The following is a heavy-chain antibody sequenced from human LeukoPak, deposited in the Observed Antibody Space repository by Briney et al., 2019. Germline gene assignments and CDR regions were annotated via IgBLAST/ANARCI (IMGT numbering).Heavy chain of an antibody. Sequence: SETLSLTCTVSGDSISTGSYYWSWIRQPAGKGLEWIGRIYASGTTNYNPSLKSRVTISIDTSNKQFSLKLNSVTAAETAVYYCKMGYSSGWEPYYLDSWGQGILVTVSS. CDR2: IYASGTT. CDR3: KMGYSSGWEPYYLDS. J-gene: IGHJ4*02. D-gene: IGHD6-19*01. CDR1: GDSISTGSYY. V-gene: IGHV4-61*02.